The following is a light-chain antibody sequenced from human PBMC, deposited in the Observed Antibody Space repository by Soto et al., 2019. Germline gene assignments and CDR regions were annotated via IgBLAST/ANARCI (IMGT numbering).Light chain of an antibody. CDR1: SSDVGAYDL. CDR3: CSYGGNRIVI. CDR2: ENI. Sequence: QSALTQPASVSGSPGQSITISCIGTSSDVGAYDLVSWYQQHPGTAPRLIIYENIRRPSGIPSRFSGSKSGNTASLTISGLRAEDEANYHCCSYGGNRIVIFGGGTKLTVL. J-gene: IGLJ2*01. V-gene: IGLV2-23*01.